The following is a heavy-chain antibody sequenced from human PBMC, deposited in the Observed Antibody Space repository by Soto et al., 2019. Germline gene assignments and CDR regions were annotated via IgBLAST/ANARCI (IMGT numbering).Heavy chain of an antibody. D-gene: IGHD3-9*01. CDR2: IIPIFGTA. V-gene: IGHV1-69*05. CDR3: ARAHYDILTGYSLNWFDP. Sequence: VASVKVSCKASGGTFSSYAISRVRQATGQGLEWMGGIIPIFGTANYAQKFQGRVTITRDTSATTAYMELSSLRSEDTTMYYCARAHYDILTGYSLNWFDPWGQGTLVTVSS. CDR1: GGTFSSYA. J-gene: IGHJ5*02.